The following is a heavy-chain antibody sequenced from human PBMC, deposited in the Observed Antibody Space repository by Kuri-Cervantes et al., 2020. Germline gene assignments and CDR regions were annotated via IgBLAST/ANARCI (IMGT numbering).Heavy chain of an antibody. CDR3: ARVVEGWLQKAAFDI. V-gene: IGHV1-2*02. CDR2: INPNSGGT. J-gene: IGHJ3*02. Sequence: ASVKVSCKASGYTFTGYYMHWVRQAPGQGLEWMGWINPNSGGTNYAQKFQGRVTITADKSTSTAYMELSSLRSEDMAVYYCARVVEGWLQKAAFDIWGQGTMVTVSS. D-gene: IGHD5-24*01. CDR1: GYTFTGYY.